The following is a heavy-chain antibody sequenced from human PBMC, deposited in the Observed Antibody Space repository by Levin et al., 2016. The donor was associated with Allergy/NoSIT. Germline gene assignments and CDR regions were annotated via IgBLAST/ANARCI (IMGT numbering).Heavy chain of an antibody. CDR3: ARPGGYDSSGYYYD. V-gene: IGHV4-39*01. D-gene: IGHD3-22*01. CDR2: IYYSGST. Sequence: PGKGLEWIGSIYYSGSTYYNPSLKSRVTISVDTSKNQFSLKLSSVTAADTAVYYCARPGGYDSSGYYYDWGQGTLVTVSS. J-gene: IGHJ4*02.